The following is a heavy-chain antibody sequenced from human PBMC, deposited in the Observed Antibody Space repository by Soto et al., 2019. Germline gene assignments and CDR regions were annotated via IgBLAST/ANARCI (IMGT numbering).Heavy chain of an antibody. J-gene: IGHJ4*02. D-gene: IGHD3-3*01. Sequence: QVQLVESGGGVVQPGRSLRLSCAASGFTFSSCAMHWVRQAPGKGLEWVALISYDGSNKYYADSVKGRFTISRDNSKNTLYLQMNGLRSWDTAVYYCARDKRDLRFLEWSYYFDYWGQGTLVTVSS. CDR3: ARDKRDLRFLEWSYYFDY. CDR2: ISYDGSNK. CDR1: GFTFSSCA. V-gene: IGHV3-30-3*01.